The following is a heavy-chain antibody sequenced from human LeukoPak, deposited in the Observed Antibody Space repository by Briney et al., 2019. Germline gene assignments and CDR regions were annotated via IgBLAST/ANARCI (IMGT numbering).Heavy chain of an antibody. CDR2: VGGYGDDT. D-gene: IGHD1-26*01. Sequence: GGSLRLSCAASGFTVDSNYLSWVRQAPGKGLEWVSSVGGYGDDTYYADSVKGRFTTSRDNSKNTLFLQMNSLRAEDTAIYYCAKYGPQDSGSSHFDYWGQGALVTVSS. J-gene: IGHJ4*02. CDR3: AKYGPQDSGSSHFDY. CDR1: GFTVDSNY. V-gene: IGHV3-23*01.